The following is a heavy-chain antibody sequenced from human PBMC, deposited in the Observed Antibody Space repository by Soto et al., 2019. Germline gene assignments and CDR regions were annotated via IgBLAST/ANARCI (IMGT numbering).Heavy chain of an antibody. J-gene: IGHJ4*02. Sequence: HPGGSLRLSCAASGFTFRNHGMHWVRQAPGKGLEWVAVIWYDGSDEYYADSVKGRFTISRDNSKNTLSLQMNSLTAEDTAVYYCARDIASRRFDYWGQGTVVTVSS. D-gene: IGHD6-6*01. CDR3: ARDIASRRFDY. V-gene: IGHV3-33*01. CDR2: IWYDGSDE. CDR1: GFTFRNHG.